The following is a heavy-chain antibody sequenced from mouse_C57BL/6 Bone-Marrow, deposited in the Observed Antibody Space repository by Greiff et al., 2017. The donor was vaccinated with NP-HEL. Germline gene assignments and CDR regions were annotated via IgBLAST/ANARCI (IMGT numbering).Heavy chain of an antibody. CDR3: ARTVDYGSSLYYAMDY. V-gene: IGHV1-19*01. Sequence: VQLKQSGPVLVKPGASVKMSCKASGYTFTDYYMNWVKQSHGKSLEWIGVINPYNGGTSYNQKFKGKATLTVDKSSSTAYMELNSLTSEDSAVYYCARTVDYGSSLYYAMDYWGQGTSVTVSS. D-gene: IGHD1-1*01. CDR2: INPYNGGT. J-gene: IGHJ4*01. CDR1: GYTFTDYY.